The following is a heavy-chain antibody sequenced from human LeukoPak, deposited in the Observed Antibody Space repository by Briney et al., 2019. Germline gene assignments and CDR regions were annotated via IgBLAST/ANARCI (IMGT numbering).Heavy chain of an antibody. J-gene: IGHJ4*02. CDR3: ARGQGGSGTVDY. D-gene: IGHD3-10*01. CDR2: INHSGST. Sequence: SETLPLTCAVYGGSFSGYYWSRIRQPPGKGLEWIGEINHSGSTNYNPSLKSRVTISVDTSKNQFSLKLSSVTAADTAVYYCARGQGGSGTVDYWGQGTLVTVSS. V-gene: IGHV4-34*01. CDR1: GGSFSGYY.